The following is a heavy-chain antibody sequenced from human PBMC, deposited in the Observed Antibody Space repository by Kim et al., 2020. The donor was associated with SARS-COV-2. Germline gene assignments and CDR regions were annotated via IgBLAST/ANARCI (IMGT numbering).Heavy chain of an antibody. J-gene: IGHJ6*02. CDR2: MNPNSGNT. V-gene: IGHV1-8*01. CDR1: GYTFTSYD. D-gene: IGHD3-10*01. Sequence: ASVKVSCKASGYTFTSYDINWVRQATGQGLEWMGWMNPNSGNTGYAQKFQGRVTMTRNTSISTAYMELSSLRSEDTAVYYCARAPYYYGSGSYYYYGMDVWGQGTTVTVSS. CDR3: ARAPYYYGSGSYYYYGMDV.